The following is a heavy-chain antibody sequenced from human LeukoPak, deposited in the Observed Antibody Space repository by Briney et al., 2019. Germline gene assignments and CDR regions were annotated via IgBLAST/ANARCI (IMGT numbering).Heavy chain of an antibody. D-gene: IGHD6-19*01. CDR3: ARQIAVAGPSFDY. V-gene: IGHV4-59*08. CDR2: IYYSGST. CDR1: GGSISSYY. J-gene: IGHJ4*02. Sequence: SETLSLTCTVSGGSISSYYWSWIRQPPGKGLESIGYIYYSGSTNYNPSLKSRVTISVDTSKNQFSLKLSSVTAADTAVYYCARQIAVAGPSFDYWGQGTLVTVSS.